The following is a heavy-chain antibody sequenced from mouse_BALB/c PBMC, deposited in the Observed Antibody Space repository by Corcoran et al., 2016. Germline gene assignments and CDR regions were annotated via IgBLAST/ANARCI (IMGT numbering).Heavy chain of an antibody. J-gene: IGHJ1*01. CDR1: GYSFTGYT. CDR3: ARRVGYGNYGYFDV. D-gene: IGHD2-1*01. CDR2: INPYNGGT. Sequence: EVQLPQSGPVLVKHGASMNIACKASGYSFTGYTMNWVKQSHGKNLEWIGLINPYNGGTSYNQKFKGKATLTVDKSSSTAYMELLSLTSEDSAVYYCARRVGYGNYGYFDVWGAGTTVSVSS. V-gene: IGHV1-18*01.